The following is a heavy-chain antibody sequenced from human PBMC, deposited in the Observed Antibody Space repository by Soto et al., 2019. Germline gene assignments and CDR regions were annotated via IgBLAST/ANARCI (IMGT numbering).Heavy chain of an antibody. CDR2: INAGNGNT. V-gene: IGHV1-3*01. D-gene: IGHD1-20*01. J-gene: IGHJ4*02. CDR3: ARVRRITGTTIDY. CDR1: GYTFTSYA. Sequence: ASVKVSCKASGYTFTSYAMHWVRQAPGQRLEWMGWINAGNGNTKYSQKFQGRVTITRDTSASTAYMELSSLRSEDTAVYYCARVRRITGTTIDYWGQGTLVTVSS.